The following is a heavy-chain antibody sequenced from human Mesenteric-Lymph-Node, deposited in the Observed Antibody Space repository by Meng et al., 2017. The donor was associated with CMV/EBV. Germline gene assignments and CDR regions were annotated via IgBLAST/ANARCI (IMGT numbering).Heavy chain of an antibody. J-gene: IGHJ6*02. Sequence: GGPLRPSCKGSGYSFTSYWIGWVRQMPGKGLEWMGIIYPGDSDTRYSPSFQGQVTISADKSISTAYLQWSSLKASDTAMYYCARGSCSSTNCYNYYGMDVWGQGTTVTVSS. CDR1: GYSFTSYW. CDR3: ARGSCSSTNCYNYYGMDV. CDR2: IYPGDSDT. V-gene: IGHV5-51*01. D-gene: IGHD2-2*02.